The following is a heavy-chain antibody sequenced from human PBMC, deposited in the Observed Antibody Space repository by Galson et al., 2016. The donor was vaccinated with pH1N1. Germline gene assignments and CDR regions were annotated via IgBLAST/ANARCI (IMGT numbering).Heavy chain of an antibody. Sequence: QSGAEVKKPGESLKISCKGSGSNFASSWIGWVRQMPGKGLEWMGIIYLGGSLVRYSPSFQGQVTISADKSINIVYLQWSSLKASDTAIYYCARQNDYGDYRGDACDIWGQGTMVTFSS. J-gene: IGHJ3*02. CDR3: ARQNDYGDYRGDACDI. CDR2: IYLGGSLV. V-gene: IGHV5-51*01. D-gene: IGHD4-17*01. CDR1: GSNFASSW.